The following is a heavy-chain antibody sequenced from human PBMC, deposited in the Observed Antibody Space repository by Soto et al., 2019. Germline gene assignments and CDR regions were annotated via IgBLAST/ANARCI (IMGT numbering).Heavy chain of an antibody. CDR3: ARGGGVGVAGSAAFDM. CDR2: INPATGAA. D-gene: IGHD3-3*01. Sequence: QLHLVQSGAVVKKPGASVTVSCSASGYPVTAYYMHWVRQAPGRGLEWMGGINPATGAAKYTQTFQGRVTMTRDTSTGTVFMELSGLTSEDTACFYCARGGGVGVAGSAAFDMWGQGTLVTVSS. J-gene: IGHJ3*02. CDR1: GYPVTAYY. V-gene: IGHV1-2*02.